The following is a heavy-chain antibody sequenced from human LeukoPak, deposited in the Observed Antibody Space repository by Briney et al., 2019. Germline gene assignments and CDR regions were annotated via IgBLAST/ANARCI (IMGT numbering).Heavy chain of an antibody. Sequence: GGSLRLSCAASGFTFSNYDMHWVRHTTGKGLEWVSAIGTTGDTYYPGSVKGRFTISRENAKNSLYLQMNSLRAGDTAVYYCARPSSSGWSHVFDLWGRGTLVTVSS. J-gene: IGHJ2*01. CDR3: ARPSSSGWSHVFDL. D-gene: IGHD6-19*01. CDR1: GFTFSNYD. CDR2: IGTTGDT. V-gene: IGHV3-13*01.